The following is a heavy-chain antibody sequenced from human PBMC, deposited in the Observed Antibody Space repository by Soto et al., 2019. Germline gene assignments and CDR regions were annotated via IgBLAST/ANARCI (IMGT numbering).Heavy chain of an antibody. J-gene: IGHJ5*02. CDR2: IYYSGST. CDR3: ARDVRDPRGNWIDP. Sequence: PSGTLSLTCTVSGGSICSGDYYGRWIRQPPGKCLEWIGYIYYSGSTYYNPSLKSRVTISVDTSKNQFSLKLSSVTAADMAVYYCARDVRDPRGNWIDPWGQGTLVTVSS. CDR1: GGSICSGDYY. V-gene: IGHV4-30-4*01.